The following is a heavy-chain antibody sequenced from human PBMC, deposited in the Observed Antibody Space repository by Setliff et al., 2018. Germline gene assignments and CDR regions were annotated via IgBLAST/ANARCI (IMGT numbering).Heavy chain of an antibody. J-gene: IGHJ5*02. CDR3: ATDGPVLNGDYIS. CDR2: IYQNGIT. V-gene: IGHV4-39*07. CDR1: GASISTTYYY. D-gene: IGHD3-10*01. Sequence: SEPLSLTCSVSGASISTTYYYWDWIRQSPEKGLEWIGTIYQNGITYYNPSVKSRVTISVDKSKNQFSLSLRSVTAADTAVYYCATDGPVLNGDYISWGQGTLVTVS.